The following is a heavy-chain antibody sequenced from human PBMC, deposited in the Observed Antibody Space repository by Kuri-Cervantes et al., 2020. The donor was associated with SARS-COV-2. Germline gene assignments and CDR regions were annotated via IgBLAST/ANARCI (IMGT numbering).Heavy chain of an antibody. V-gene: IGHV5-51*01. CDR1: GFRFTTYW. CDR2: IHPTDSDT. Sequence: GESLKISCKGSGFRFTTYWIGWVRQMPGKGLEWMASIHPTDSDTRYSPSFQGQVTISADKSISTAYLQWSSLKASDSAMYYCARTRGSYYTDAFDLWGQGTMVTVSS. D-gene: IGHD1-26*01. CDR3: ARTRGSYYTDAFDL. J-gene: IGHJ3*01.